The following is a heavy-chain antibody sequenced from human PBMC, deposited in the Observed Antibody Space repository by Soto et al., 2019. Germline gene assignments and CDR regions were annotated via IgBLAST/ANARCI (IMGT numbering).Heavy chain of an antibody. V-gene: IGHV1-18*01. CDR1: GYTFTNYG. CDR3: ARVGPYDFWSGYYNPMDY. J-gene: IGHJ4*02. D-gene: IGHD3-3*01. CDR2: ISAYNGNT. Sequence: ASVKVSCKASGYTFTNYGVRWVQQAPGQGLEWMGWISAYNGNTNYAQNLQGRVTVTTDTSTSTAYMELRSLTSDDTAVYYCARVGPYDFWSGYYNPMDYWGQGTLVTVSS.